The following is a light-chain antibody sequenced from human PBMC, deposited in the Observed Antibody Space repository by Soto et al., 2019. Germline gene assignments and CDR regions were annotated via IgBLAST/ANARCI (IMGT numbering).Light chain of an antibody. CDR2: DVS. CDR3: CSYAGSYSRV. J-gene: IGLJ3*02. V-gene: IGLV2-11*01. CDR1: SSDVGGYNY. Sequence: QSALTQPRSVSGSPGQSVTISCTGTSSDVGGYNYVSWYQHDPGKAPKLMISDVSKRPSGVPDRFSGSKSGNTASLNISGLQAEDEADYYCCSYAGSYSRVFGGGTKVTVL.